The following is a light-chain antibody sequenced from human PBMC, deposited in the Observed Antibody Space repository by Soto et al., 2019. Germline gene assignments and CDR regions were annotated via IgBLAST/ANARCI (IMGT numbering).Light chain of an antibody. J-gene: IGKJ3*01. CDR2: DAS. CDR1: QSVSNY. CDR3: EQRSHWFT. Sequence: EIVLTQSPATLSLSPGERATLSCRASQSVSNYLAWYQQKPGQAPRLLIYDASNRATGTPARFSGSGSGTDFTLTITSLVPEDFAVYYCEQRSHWFTCGPGTEVDIK. V-gene: IGKV3-11*01.